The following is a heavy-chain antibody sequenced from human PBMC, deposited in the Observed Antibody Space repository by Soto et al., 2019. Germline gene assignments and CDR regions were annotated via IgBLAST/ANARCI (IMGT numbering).Heavy chain of an antibody. CDR1: GFTFDDYA. D-gene: IGHD4-17*01. CDR2: ISWNSGSI. Sequence: SLRLSCSVSGFTFDDYAMHWVRNDPGKGLEWVSGISWNSGSIGYADSVKGRFTISRDNAKNSLYLQMNSLRAEDTALYYCAAHYGDYEVYFDYWGQGTLVTVSS. V-gene: IGHV3-9*01. J-gene: IGHJ4*02. CDR3: AAHYGDYEVYFDY.